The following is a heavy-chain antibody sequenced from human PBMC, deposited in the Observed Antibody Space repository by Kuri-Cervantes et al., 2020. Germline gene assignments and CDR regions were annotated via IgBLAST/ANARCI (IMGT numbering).Heavy chain of an antibody. J-gene: IGHJ4*02. CDR2: INHSGST. D-gene: IGHD6-13*01. CDR1: GGSFSGYY. Sequence: SETLSLTCAVYGGSFSGYYWSWIRQPPGKGLEWIGEINHSGSTNYNPSLKSRVTISVDTSKEQFSLKLSSVTAADTAVYYCARETAATGYPFDYWGQGVLVTVSS. V-gene: IGHV4-34*01. CDR3: ARETAATGYPFDY.